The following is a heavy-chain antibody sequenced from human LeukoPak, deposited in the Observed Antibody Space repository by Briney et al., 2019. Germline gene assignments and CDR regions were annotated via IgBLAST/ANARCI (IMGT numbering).Heavy chain of an antibody. CDR2: ISRSGGNT. J-gene: IGHJ3*02. CDR3: AKPNHDYGDYGSGFDI. D-gene: IGHD4-17*01. Sequence: GGSLRLSCAASRFTFSNYAMNWVRQAPGKGLEWVSKISRSGGNTYYADSVKGRFTISRDNSKNTLYLQMSSLRAEDTAVYYCAKPNHDYGDYGSGFDIWGQGTMVTVSS. V-gene: IGHV3-23*01. CDR1: RFTFSNYA.